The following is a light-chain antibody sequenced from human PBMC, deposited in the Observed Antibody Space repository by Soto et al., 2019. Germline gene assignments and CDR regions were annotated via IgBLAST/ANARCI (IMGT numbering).Light chain of an antibody. J-gene: IGKJ3*01. CDR3: EQRSNWPPEIT. CDR1: QSVSSY. V-gene: IGKV3-11*01. Sequence: EIVLTQSPATLSLSPGERATLSCRASQSVSSYLAWYQQKPGQAPSLLIYDASNRATGIPARFSGSGSGTDFTLTISSLEPEDFAVYYCEQRSNWPPEITFGHGTKVDIK. CDR2: DAS.